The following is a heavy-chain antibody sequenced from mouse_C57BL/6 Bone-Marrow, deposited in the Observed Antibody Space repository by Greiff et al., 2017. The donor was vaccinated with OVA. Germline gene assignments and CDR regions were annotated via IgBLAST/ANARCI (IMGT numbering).Heavy chain of an antibody. D-gene: IGHD2-4*01. CDR3: ARDDYDGY. CDR2: IDPSDSYT. J-gene: IGHJ3*01. V-gene: IGHV1-50*01. Sequence: VQLQQPGAELVKPGASVKLSCKASGYTFTSYWMQWVKQRPGQGLEWIGEIDPSDSYTNYNQKFKGKATLTVDTSSSTAYMQLSSLTSEDSAVYYCARDDYDGYWGQGTLVTVSA. CDR1: GYTFTSYW.